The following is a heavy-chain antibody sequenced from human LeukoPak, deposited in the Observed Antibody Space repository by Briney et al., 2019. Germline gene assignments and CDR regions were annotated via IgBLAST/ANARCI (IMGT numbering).Heavy chain of an antibody. CDR2: ISYDGSSK. Sequence: GGSLRLSCTASGFSFSYYAMHWVRQAPGKGLEWVAVISYDGSSKYSADSVKGRFTISRDNSKNTLYLQMNSLRAEDTAVYYCARDGSSGFYFDYWGQGTLVTVSS. J-gene: IGHJ4*02. D-gene: IGHD3-22*01. CDR1: GFSFSYYA. CDR3: ARDGSSGFYFDY. V-gene: IGHV3-30*04.